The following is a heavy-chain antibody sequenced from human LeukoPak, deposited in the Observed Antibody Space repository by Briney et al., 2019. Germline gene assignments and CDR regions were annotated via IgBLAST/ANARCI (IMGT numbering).Heavy chain of an antibody. Sequence: QPGGSLRLSCAASGFTFSSYAMSWVRQAPGKGLEWVSAISGSGGSTYYADSVKGRFTISRDNSKNTLYLQMNSLRAEDTAVYYCAKDGAITIFGVGDLDYWGQGTLVTVSS. D-gene: IGHD3-3*01. CDR3: AKDGAITIFGVGDLDY. V-gene: IGHV3-23*01. CDR1: GFTFSSYA. CDR2: ISGSGGST. J-gene: IGHJ4*02.